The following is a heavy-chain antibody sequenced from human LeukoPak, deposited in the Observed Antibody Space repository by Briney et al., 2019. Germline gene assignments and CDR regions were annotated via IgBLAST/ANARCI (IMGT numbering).Heavy chain of an antibody. D-gene: IGHD3-16*02. J-gene: IGHJ5*02. Sequence: GGSLRLSCAASGFTFSSYRMSWVRQAPGKGLEWVANIKQDGSEKYYVDSVKGRFTISRDNAKNSLYLQMNSLRAEDTAVYYCVRGGYRSWFDPWGQGTLVTVSS. CDR2: IKQDGSEK. V-gene: IGHV3-7*04. CDR3: VRGGYRSWFDP. CDR1: GFTFSSYR.